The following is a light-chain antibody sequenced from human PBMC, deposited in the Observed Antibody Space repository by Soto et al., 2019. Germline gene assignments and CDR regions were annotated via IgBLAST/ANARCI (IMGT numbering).Light chain of an antibody. CDR3: AAWDDSLNVLG. Sequence: QSVLTQPPSVSGAPGQRVTISCTGSSSNIGAGYDVHWYQQLPGTAPKLLIYGNTNRPSGLPDRFSGSKSGTSASLAISGLQSEDEADYYCAAWDDSLNVLGFGGGTKLTVL. CDR1: SSNIGAGYD. CDR2: GNT. V-gene: IGLV1-40*01. J-gene: IGLJ3*02.